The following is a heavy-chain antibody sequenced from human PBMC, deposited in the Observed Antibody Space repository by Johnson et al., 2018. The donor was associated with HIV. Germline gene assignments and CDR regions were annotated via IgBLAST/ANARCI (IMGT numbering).Heavy chain of an antibody. J-gene: IGHJ3*02. CDR3: ARRAIRDAFDI. CDR1: GFTVSSNY. Sequence: QVQLVESGGGLVQPGGSLRLSCAASGFTVSSNYMSWVRQAPGKGLEWVAVISYDGSNKYSADSMQGRFTNSRDNAKNSLYRQMNSLRAEDTAVYYCARRAIRDAFDIWGQGTMVTVSS. V-gene: IGHV3-30-3*01. CDR2: ISYDGSNK.